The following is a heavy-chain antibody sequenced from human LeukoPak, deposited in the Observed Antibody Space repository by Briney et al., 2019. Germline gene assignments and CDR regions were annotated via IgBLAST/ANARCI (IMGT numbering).Heavy chain of an antibody. Sequence: SETLSLNCTVSGGSISSYYWSWIRQPAGKGLEWIGRIYTSGSTNYNPSLKSRVTMPVDTSKNQFPLKLSSVTAADTAVYYCAREGYSGYDSDALDIWGQGTKVTVSS. J-gene: IGHJ3*02. D-gene: IGHD5-12*01. V-gene: IGHV4-4*07. CDR1: GGSISSYY. CDR2: IYTSGST. CDR3: AREGYSGYDSDALDI.